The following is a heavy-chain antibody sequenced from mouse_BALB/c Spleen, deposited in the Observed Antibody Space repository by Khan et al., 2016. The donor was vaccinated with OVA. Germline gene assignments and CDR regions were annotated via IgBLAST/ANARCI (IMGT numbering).Heavy chain of an antibody. CDR3: STHLTGSFDY. CDR2: ISSDGDYT. CDR1: GFTFSPYS. Sequence: EVELVESGGDLVKSGGSLKLSCAASGFTFSPYSMSWVRQTPDKRLEWVATISSDGDYTYYPDSVKGRFNISRDNAKNALYLQMFSLKSEDTAMYYCSTHLTGSFDYWGQGTLVTVSA. V-gene: IGHV5-6*01. J-gene: IGHJ3*01. D-gene: IGHD4-1*01.